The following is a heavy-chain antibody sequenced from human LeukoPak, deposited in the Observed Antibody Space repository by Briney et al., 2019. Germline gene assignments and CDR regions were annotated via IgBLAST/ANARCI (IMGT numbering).Heavy chain of an antibody. V-gene: IGHV4-59*08. D-gene: IGHD4-17*01. J-gene: IGHJ4*02. CDR2: IYYTGST. Sequence: SETLSLTCTVSGGSITTHFWSWIRQPPGKGLDWIGFIYYTGSTNYNPSLKSRVTISVDTSKNQFSLKVNSVTAADTAVYYCARKSLYGDFPDYWGRGTLVTVSS. CDR3: ARKSLYGDFPDY. CDR1: GGSITTHF.